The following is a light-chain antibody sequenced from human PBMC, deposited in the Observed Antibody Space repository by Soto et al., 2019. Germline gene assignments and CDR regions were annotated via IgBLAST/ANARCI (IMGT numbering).Light chain of an antibody. Sequence: QPVLTQPPSASASLGASVKLTCTLSRGHSSYAIAWHQQQPEKGPRYLMKLNSDGSHSKGDGIPDRFSGSSSGAERYLTIASLQSEDEADYYCQTWGTGIRVFGGGTKLTVL. J-gene: IGLJ3*02. V-gene: IGLV4-69*01. CDR1: RGHSSYA. CDR2: LNSDGSH. CDR3: QTWGTGIRV.